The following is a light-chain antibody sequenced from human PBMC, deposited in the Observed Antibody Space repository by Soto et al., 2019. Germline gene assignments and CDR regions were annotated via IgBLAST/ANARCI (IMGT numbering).Light chain of an antibody. CDR3: QQYGRSPLT. CDR1: QTVRNN. Sequence: ETVMTQSPATLSVSPGERATLSCRASQTVRNNLAWYQQRPGQAPRLLIYDASSRATGIPARFSGSGSGTDFTLTISRLEPEDSAVFYCQQYGRSPLTFGGGTKVDIK. J-gene: IGKJ4*01. V-gene: IGKV3-20*01. CDR2: DAS.